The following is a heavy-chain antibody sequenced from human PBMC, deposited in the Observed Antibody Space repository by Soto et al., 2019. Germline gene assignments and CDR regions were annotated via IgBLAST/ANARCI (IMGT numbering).Heavy chain of an antibody. CDR1: GGSVSSGSYD. J-gene: IGHJ4*02. CDR2: IHYSGST. V-gene: IGHV4-61*01. Sequence: SETLSLLCTVSGGSVSSGSYDWSWIRQPPGKGLEWIGYIHYSGSTSYNPSLKNRVTISVDTSKNQFSLKLTSVTAADTAVYYCAREGAYYFDYWGQGTLVTVSS. CDR3: AREGAYYFDY.